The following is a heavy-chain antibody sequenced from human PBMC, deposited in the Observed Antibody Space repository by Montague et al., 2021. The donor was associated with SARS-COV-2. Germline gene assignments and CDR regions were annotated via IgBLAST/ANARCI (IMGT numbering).Heavy chain of an antibody. D-gene: IGHD4-17*01. CDR3: QTTVTTYYYYGMDV. V-gene: IGHV3-74*01. Sequence: SLRLSCAASGFTFSSYWMHWVRQAPGKGLVWVSRINSDGSSTSYADSVKGRFTIFRDNAKNTLYPQMNSLRAEDTAVYYCQTTVTTYYYYGMDVWGQGTTVTVSS. CDR2: INSDGSST. J-gene: IGHJ6*02. CDR1: GFTFSSYW.